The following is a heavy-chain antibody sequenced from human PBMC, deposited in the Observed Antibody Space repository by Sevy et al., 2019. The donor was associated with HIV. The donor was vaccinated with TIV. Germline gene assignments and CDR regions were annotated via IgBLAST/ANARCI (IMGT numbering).Heavy chain of an antibody. D-gene: IGHD2-15*01. V-gene: IGHV3-23*01. J-gene: IGHJ6*02. CDR3: AKGFCSGATCLSDYYYYGMDV. CDR2: IRGSGRFT. Sequence: GGSLRLSCSASEFTFSSYAMSWVLQAPGKGLEWVSSIRGSGRFTYYADFVEGRFIISRDNSKNTLSVQMNSLRAEDTAFYCCAKGFCSGATCLSDYYYYGMDVWGQGTTVTVSS. CDR1: EFTFSSYA.